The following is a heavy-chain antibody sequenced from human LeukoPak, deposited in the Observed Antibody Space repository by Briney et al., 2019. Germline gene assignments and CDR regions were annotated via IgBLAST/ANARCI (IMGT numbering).Heavy chain of an antibody. CDR1: GYTLTELS. Sequence: WASVKLSCKVSGYTLTELSMHWVRHAPATGHGLKGGFDTEDGETIYAQKFQGRVTITEDTSTDTAYMELSSLRSEDTAVYYCATVETTVTTFDYWGQGTLVTVSS. CDR3: ATVETTVTTFDY. J-gene: IGHJ4*02. D-gene: IGHD4-17*01. V-gene: IGHV1-24*01. CDR2: FDTEDGET.